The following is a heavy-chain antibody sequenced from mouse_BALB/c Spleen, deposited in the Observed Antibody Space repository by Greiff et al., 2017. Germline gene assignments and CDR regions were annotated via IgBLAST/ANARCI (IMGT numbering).Heavy chain of an antibody. CDR3: ARCYGNPYYFDY. D-gene: IGHD2-1*01. CDR2: ISYSGST. V-gene: IGHV3-2*02. J-gene: IGHJ2*01. CDR1: GYSITSDYA. Sequence: EVKLEESGPGLVKPSQSLSLTCTVTGYSITSDYAWNWIRQFPGNKLEWMGYISYSGSTSYNPSLKSRISITRDTSKNQFFLQLNSVTTEDTATYYCARCYGNPYYFDYWGQGTTLTVSS.